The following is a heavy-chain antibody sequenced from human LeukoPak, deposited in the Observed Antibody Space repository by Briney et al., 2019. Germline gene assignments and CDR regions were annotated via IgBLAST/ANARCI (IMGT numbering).Heavy chain of an antibody. CDR3: ARPYAGGWTDH. CDR2: MNPENGNT. D-gene: IGHD6-19*01. Sequence: ASVKVSCKASGYTFSSNDINWVRQATGQGLEWMGWMNPENGNTGYAEKFQGRVTLTRDTSINTAYMELSSLGSEDTAVYYCARPYAGGWTDHWGQGTLVTVSS. CDR1: GYTFSSND. V-gene: IGHV1-8*01. J-gene: IGHJ4*02.